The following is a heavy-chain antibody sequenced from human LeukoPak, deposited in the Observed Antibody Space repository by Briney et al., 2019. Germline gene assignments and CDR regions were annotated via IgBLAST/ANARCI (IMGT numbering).Heavy chain of an antibody. CDR3: ARGLDSSGYHDY. D-gene: IGHD3-22*01. Sequence: GASVKVSCKASGGTFSSYAISWVRQAPGQGLEWMGGIIPIFGTANYAQKFQGRVTITADESTSTAYMELSSLRSEDTAVYYCARGLDSSGYHDYWGQGTLVTVSS. V-gene: IGHV1-69*01. J-gene: IGHJ4*02. CDR1: GGTFSSYA. CDR2: IIPIFGTA.